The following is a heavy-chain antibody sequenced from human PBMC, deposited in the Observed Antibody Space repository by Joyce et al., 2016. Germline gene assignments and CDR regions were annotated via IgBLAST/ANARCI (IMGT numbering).Heavy chain of an antibody. CDR1: GCTFSSSA. J-gene: IGHJ6*02. D-gene: IGHD2-2*01. V-gene: IGHV3-23*01. CDR2: TSDGGST. Sequence: EVQLLESGGGLVQPGGSLRLSCAASGCTFSSSAINWVRQAPGKGVEWVAATSDGGSTKYADSVKGRFTISRDNSKNTLYLRLNSLRAEDTAVYYCAKDRWCSGTSCYYGLDVWGQGTTVTVSS. CDR3: AKDRWCSGTSCYYGLDV.